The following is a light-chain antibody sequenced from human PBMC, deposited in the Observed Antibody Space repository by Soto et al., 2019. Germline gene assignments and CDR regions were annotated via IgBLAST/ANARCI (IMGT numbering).Light chain of an antibody. CDR2: AAS. V-gene: IGKV1-39*01. CDR3: QKYNSAPRT. Sequence: DIQMTQSPSSLSASVGDEVTITCRASQTIMTYLNWYQLKPGKPPRLLIYAASSLQSGVPSRFSGSGSGTDFTLTISSLQPEDVATYYCQKYNSAPRTFGQGTKVDIK. J-gene: IGKJ1*01. CDR1: QTIMTY.